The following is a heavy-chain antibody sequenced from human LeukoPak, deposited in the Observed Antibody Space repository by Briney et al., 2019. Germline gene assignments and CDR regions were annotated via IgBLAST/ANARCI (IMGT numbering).Heavy chain of an antibody. CDR1: GFTFSSYA. Sequence: GGSLRLSCAASGFTFSSYAMSWVRQAPGKGLEGVAAISGSGGSTYYADSVKGRFTISRDNSKNTLYLQMNSLRAEDTAVYYCAKLSSYYDFWSGYISFDYWGQGTLVTVSS. CDR3: AKLSSYYDFWSGYISFDY. J-gene: IGHJ4*02. D-gene: IGHD3-3*01. CDR2: ISGSGGST. V-gene: IGHV3-23*01.